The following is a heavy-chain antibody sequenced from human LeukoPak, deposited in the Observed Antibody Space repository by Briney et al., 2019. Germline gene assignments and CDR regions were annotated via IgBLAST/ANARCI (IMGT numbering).Heavy chain of an antibody. V-gene: IGHV4-61*01. CDR1: GGSISSSSYY. D-gene: IGHD3-16*01. Sequence: SETLSLTCTVSGGSISSSSYYWSWIRQPPGKGLERIGYIYYSGSTNYNPSLKSRVTISVDTSKNQFSLKLSSVTAADTAVYYCAREPLYYFDYWGQGTLVTVSS. J-gene: IGHJ4*02. CDR3: AREPLYYFDY. CDR2: IYYSGST.